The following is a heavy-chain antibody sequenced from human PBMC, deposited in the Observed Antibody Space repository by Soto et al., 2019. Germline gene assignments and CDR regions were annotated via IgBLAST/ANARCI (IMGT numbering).Heavy chain of an antibody. Sequence: QVQLVQSGAEVKKPGASVKVSCKASGYTFTSYYMHWVRQAPGQGLEWMGIINPSGGSTNYAQKFQGRVTITADESTSTAYMELSSLRSEDTAVYYCAREGDNWFDPWAQGTLVTVSS. CDR1: GYTFTSYY. V-gene: IGHV1-46*01. J-gene: IGHJ5*02. CDR2: INPSGGST. CDR3: AREGDNWFDP.